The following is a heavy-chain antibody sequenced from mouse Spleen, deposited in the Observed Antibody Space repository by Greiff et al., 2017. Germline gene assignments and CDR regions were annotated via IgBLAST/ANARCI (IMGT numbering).Heavy chain of an antibody. V-gene: IGHV1S81*02. CDR1: GYTFTSYY. J-gene: IGHJ3*01. CDR2: INPSNGGT. CDR3: TRALLLRSFAY. D-gene: IGHD1-1*01. Sequence: QVQLQQSGAELVKPGASVKLSCKASGYTFTSYYMYWVKQRPGQGLEWIGEINPSNGGTNFNEKFKSKATLTVDKSSSTAYMQLSSLTSEDSAVYYCTRALLLRSFAYWGQGTLVTVSA.